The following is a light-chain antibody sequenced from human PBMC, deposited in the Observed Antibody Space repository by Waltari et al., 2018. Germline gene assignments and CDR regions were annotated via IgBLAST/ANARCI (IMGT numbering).Light chain of an antibody. J-gene: IGKJ1*01. V-gene: IGKV2-28*01. CDR1: QSLLHSNGYYY. Sequence: EIVMIQSPLSLPVTPGEPASISCRSSQSLLHSNGYYYLEWYLQKPGHSPQLLIYLASSRASGVPDRFSGSGSGTDFTLKISRVEAEDVGVYYCMQTLRSWTFGQGTELEIK. CDR3: MQTLRSWT. CDR2: LAS.